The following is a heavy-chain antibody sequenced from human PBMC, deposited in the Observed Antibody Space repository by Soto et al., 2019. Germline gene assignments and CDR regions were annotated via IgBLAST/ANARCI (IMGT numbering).Heavy chain of an antibody. CDR2: ISYDGSNN. D-gene: IGHD3-22*01. Sequence: GGSLRLSCAASGFTFRSYGMHWVRQAPGKGLEWVAVISYDGSNNYYADSVKGRFTISRDNAINSLYLQMNSLRPDDTAVYYCARGYYDSSGYYYGFDYWGQGTLVTVSS. J-gene: IGHJ4*02. CDR1: GFTFRSYG. CDR3: ARGYYDSSGYYYGFDY. V-gene: IGHV3-30*03.